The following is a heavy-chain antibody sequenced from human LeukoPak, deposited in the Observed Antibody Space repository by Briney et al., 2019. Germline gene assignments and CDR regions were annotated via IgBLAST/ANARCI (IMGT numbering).Heavy chain of an antibody. J-gene: IGHJ4*02. Sequence: PGGSLRLSCAASGFAFSTYAMNWVRQAPGKGLEWVSALSGSDESTYYADSVKGRFTISRDKSTNTVYLQINSLRAEDTAVYYCAKERCSTRCYLFDSWGQGTLVTVSS. V-gene: IGHV3-23*01. D-gene: IGHD2-2*01. CDR2: LSGSDEST. CDR3: AKERCSTRCYLFDS. CDR1: GFAFSTYA.